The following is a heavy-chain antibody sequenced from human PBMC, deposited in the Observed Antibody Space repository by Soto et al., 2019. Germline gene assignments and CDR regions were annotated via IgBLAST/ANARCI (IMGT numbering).Heavy chain of an antibody. D-gene: IGHD1-7*01. CDR2: ISYDGSNK. Sequence: GGSLRLSCAASGFTFSCYAMHWVRQAPGKGLEWVAVISYDGSNKYYADSVKGRFTISRDNSKNTLYLQMNSLRAEDTAVYYCARDRGTGTTHWDYYFGMDVWGQGTTVTVSS. V-gene: IGHV3-30-3*01. J-gene: IGHJ6*02. CDR1: GFTFSCYA. CDR3: ARDRGTGTTHWDYYFGMDV.